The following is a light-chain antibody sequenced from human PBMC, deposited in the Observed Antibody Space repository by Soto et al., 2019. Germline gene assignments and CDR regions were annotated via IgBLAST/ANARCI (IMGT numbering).Light chain of an antibody. Sequence: QSVLTQPPSVSAAPGQKFTISCSGGTSNIWNNYVSWYQQLPGTAPKLLIFENYKRPSGIPDRFSGSKSGTSATLGITGLQTGDEADYYSGAWDSSLSAGVFGGGTKLTVL. CDR3: GAWDSSLSAGV. V-gene: IGLV1-51*02. CDR2: ENY. CDR1: TSNIWNNY. J-gene: IGLJ2*01.